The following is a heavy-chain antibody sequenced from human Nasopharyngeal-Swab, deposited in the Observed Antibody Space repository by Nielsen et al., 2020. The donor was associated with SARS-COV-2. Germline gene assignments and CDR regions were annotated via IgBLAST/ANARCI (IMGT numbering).Heavy chain of an antibody. J-gene: IGHJ4*02. V-gene: IGHV4-34*01. CDR1: GGSFSGYY. D-gene: IGHD6-13*01. CDR2: INHSGST. Sequence: GSLRLSCAMYGGSFSGYYWSWIRQPPGKGLEWIGEINHSGSTDYNPSHKSRVTISLDTSKNQFSLKLRSVTAAVTAVYYCAEKGYTSSWYFYWGQGTLVTVSS. CDR3: AEKGYTSSWYFY.